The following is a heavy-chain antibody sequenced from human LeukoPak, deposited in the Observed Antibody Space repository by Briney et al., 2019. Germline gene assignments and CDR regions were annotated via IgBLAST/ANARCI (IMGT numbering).Heavy chain of an antibody. Sequence: GGSLRLSCAASGFTFSTYEMNWVRQAPGKGLEWVSYISSSGTVIYYADSVKGRFTISRDNAKKSLYLQMNSLRAEDTAVYYCAREPTIPYFDYWGQGTLLTVPS. CDR2: ISSSGTVI. D-gene: IGHD4/OR15-4a*01. V-gene: IGHV3-48*03. J-gene: IGHJ4*02. CDR3: AREPTIPYFDY. CDR1: GFTFSTYE.